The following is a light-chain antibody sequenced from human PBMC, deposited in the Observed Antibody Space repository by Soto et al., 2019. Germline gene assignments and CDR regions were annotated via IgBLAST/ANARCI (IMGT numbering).Light chain of an antibody. CDR1: QSISTW. CDR2: KAS. V-gene: IGKV1-5*03. J-gene: IGKJ4*01. CDR3: QQYNTYPLT. Sequence: DIQMTQSPSTLSASVGDRVTITCRASQSISTWLAWYQQKPGKAPKLLIYKASSLEGGVPSRFRGSGSGTEFNITISSLQPDDFATYYCQQYNTYPLTFGGGNTVDIK.